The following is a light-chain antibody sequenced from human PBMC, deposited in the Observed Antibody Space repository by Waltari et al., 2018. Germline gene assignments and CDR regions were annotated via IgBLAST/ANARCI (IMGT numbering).Light chain of an antibody. J-gene: IGLJ2*01. V-gene: IGLV2-14*01. CDR3: SSYTSDNTLV. CDR1: SSDVGDYNY. Sequence: QSALTQPASVSGSPGQSITISCTGTSSDVGDYNYVSWYQQHPGKAPKLMIYDVTKRPSGVSNRLSGSKSGNTAALTISGLQAEDEADYYCSSYTSDNTLVFGGGTKLTVL. CDR2: DVT.